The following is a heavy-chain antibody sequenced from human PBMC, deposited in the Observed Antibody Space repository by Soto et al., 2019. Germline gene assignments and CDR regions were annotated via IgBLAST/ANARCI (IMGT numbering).Heavy chain of an antibody. CDR1: GFILSGYD. CDR2: IGTAGDP. D-gene: IGHD3-22*01. CDR3: ARAGYDSSGYYFYAMDV. V-gene: IGHV3-13*05. J-gene: IGHJ6*02. Sequence: GGSLRLSCVASGFILSGYDMHWVRQATGEGLEWVSAIGTAGDPYYSGSVKGRFTISRGNAENSVYLQMNSLRAGDTAVYYCARAGYDSSGYYFYAMDVWGPGTTVTVSS.